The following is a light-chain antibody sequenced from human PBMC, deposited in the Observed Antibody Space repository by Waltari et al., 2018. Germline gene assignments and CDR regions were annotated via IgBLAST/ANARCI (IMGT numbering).Light chain of an antibody. J-gene: IGKJ1*01. V-gene: IGKV1-5*03. Sequence: DIQMTHSPSTLSASVRDRVTITCRASQSVSNWLAWYQQKPGKAPNLLIYKASSLEGGVPSRFSGSGSGTEFTLTISSLQPDDFATYYCQQYNSYPWTFGQGTKVEIK. CDR3: QQYNSYPWT. CDR2: KAS. CDR1: QSVSNW.